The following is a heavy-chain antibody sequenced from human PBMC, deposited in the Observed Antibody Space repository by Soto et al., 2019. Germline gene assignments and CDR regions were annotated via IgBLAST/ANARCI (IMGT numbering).Heavy chain of an antibody. V-gene: IGHV1-69*12. D-gene: IGHD3-10*01. CDR1: GGTFSSYA. CDR2: IIPIFGTA. CDR3: ARIITMVRGGNWFAP. Sequence: QVQLVQSGAEVKKPGSSVKVSCKASGGTFSSYAISWVRQAPGQGLEWMGGIIPIFGTANYAQKFQGRVTITADESTSKASVELSSLRSEGTGVYYCARIITMVRGGNWFAPWGQGTLVTVSS. J-gene: IGHJ5*02.